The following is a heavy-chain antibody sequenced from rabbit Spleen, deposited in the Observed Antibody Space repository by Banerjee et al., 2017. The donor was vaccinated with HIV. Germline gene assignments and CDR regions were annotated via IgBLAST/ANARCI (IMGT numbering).Heavy chain of an antibody. CDR1: GFSFSNSYY. V-gene: IGHV1S40*01. CDR2: IYADNTGST. Sequence: QSLEESGGDLVKPEGSLTLTCTASGFSFSNSYYMCWVRQAPGKGLEYIACIYADNTGSTVYASWAKGRFTISRASSTTVFLQMTSLTAADTATYFCARDLPDIIGWNFGFWGQGTLVTVS. CDR3: ARDLPDIIGWNFGF. D-gene: IGHD1-1*01. J-gene: IGHJ3*01.